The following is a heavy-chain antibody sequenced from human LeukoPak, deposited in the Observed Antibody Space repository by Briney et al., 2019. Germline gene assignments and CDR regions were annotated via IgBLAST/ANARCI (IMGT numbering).Heavy chain of an antibody. D-gene: IGHD1-26*01. V-gene: IGHV3-7*03. CDR1: GFTFSSYS. Sequence: GGSLRLSCAASGFTFSSYSMNWVRQAPGKGLEWVANIKQDGSEKNYVDSVKGRFTISRDNAKNSLYLQMNSLRAEDTAIYYCTRDYRGTFDYWGQGTLVTVSS. CDR3: TRDYRGTFDY. CDR2: IKQDGSEK. J-gene: IGHJ4*02.